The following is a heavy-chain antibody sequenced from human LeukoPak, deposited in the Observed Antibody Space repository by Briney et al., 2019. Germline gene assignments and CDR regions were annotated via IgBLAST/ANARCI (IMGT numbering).Heavy chain of an antibody. Sequence: PGRSLRLSCAASGFTFSSYAMHWVRQAPGKGLEWVAVISYDGSNKYYADSVKGRLTISRDNSKNTLYLQMNSLRAEDTAVYYCARDLEASGSYYDGYYFDYWGQGTLVTVSS. CDR3: ARDLEASGSYYDGYYFDY. CDR2: ISYDGSNK. V-gene: IGHV3-30-3*01. CDR1: GFTFSSYA. D-gene: IGHD1-26*01. J-gene: IGHJ4*02.